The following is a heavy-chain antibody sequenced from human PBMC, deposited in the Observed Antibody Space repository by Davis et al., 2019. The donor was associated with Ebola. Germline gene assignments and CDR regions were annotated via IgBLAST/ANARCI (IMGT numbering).Heavy chain of an antibody. V-gene: IGHV3-23*01. J-gene: IGHJ4*02. Sequence: AGSLRLSCTDSVITFSSYAMTWVRQAPGKGLEWVSAISGSGGSTYYADSVKGRFTISRDNSKKTMYLQMNSLRAEDTAVYYCAKVGLFVGYLDSWGQGTLVTVSS. CDR2: ISGSGGST. CDR3: AKVGLFVGYLDS. D-gene: IGHD1-26*01. CDR1: VITFSSYA.